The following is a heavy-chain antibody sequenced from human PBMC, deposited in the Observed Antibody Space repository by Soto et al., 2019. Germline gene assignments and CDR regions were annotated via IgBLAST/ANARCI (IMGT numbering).Heavy chain of an antibody. Sequence: GGSLRLSCAASGFTFSSYAMSWVRQAPGKGLEWVSDISGSGGSTYYVDSVKGRFTISRDNAKNTLYLQMNSLRAEDTAVYHCARSLSAIPGESWGQGTLVTVS. CDR2: ISGSGGST. V-gene: IGHV3-23*01. CDR3: ARSLSAIPGES. D-gene: IGHD2-21*01. CDR1: GFTFSSYA. J-gene: IGHJ5*02.